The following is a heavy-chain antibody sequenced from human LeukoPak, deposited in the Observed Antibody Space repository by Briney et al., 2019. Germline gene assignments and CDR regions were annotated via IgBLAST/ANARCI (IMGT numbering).Heavy chain of an antibody. CDR1: GDSISSYY. CDR3: ARFVVVTAIPWDY. V-gene: IGHV4-34*01. CDR2: INHSGST. D-gene: IGHD2-21*02. J-gene: IGHJ4*02. Sequence: SETLSLTCTVSGDSISSYYWSWIRQPPGKGLEWIGEINHSGSTNYNPSLKSRVTISVDTSKNQFSLKLSSVTAADTAVYYCARFVVVTAIPWDYWGQGTLVTVSS.